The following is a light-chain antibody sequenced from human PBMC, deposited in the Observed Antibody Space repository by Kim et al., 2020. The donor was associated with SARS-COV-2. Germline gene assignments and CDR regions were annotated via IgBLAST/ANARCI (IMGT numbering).Light chain of an antibody. V-gene: IGLV3-21*04. Sequence: APGKKARLTWGGKNSGRKRVRGDQEKPGQGPVVVIYYDSDRPSGIPERFSGSNSGNTATLTISRVEAGDEADYYCQVWDSSSDHWVFGGGTKLTVL. CDR1: NSGRKR. CDR2: YDS. CDR3: QVWDSSSDHWV. J-gene: IGLJ3*02.